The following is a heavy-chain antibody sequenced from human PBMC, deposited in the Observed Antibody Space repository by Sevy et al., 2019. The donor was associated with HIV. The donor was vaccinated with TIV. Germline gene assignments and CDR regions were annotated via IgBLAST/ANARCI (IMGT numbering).Heavy chain of an antibody. CDR1: GFTFSNAW. V-gene: IGHV3-15*01. Sequence: GGSLRLSCAASGFTFSNAWMSWVRQAPGKGLEWVGRIKSKTDGGTTYYAAPVKGRFTISRDDSKNTLYLQMNSLKTEDTAVYYCTTLPFGVNEYYFDYWGQGTLVTVSS. CDR3: TTLPFGVNEYYFDY. D-gene: IGHD3-16*01. J-gene: IGHJ4*02. CDR2: IKSKTDGGTT.